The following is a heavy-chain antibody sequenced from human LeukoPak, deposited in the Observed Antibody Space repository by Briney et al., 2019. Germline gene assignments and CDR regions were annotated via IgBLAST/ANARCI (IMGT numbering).Heavy chain of an antibody. CDR1: GGPITTYY. V-gene: IGHV4-59*01. D-gene: IGHD6-19*01. Sequence: SETLSLTCTVSGGPITTYYWSWLRQPPGKGLEWIGYIYNTGTTTYNPSLRSRVTISLDTSKNQFSLKLSSVTAADTAVYYCARTFPVAGTYYGMDVWGQGTTVTVS. CDR2: IYNTGTT. J-gene: IGHJ6*02. CDR3: ARTFPVAGTYYGMDV.